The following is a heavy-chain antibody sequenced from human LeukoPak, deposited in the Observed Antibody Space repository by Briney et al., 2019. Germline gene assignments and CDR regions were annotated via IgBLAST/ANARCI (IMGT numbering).Heavy chain of an antibody. CDR2: ISSSTISI. V-gene: IGHV3-21*01. D-gene: IGHD2-15*01. CDR1: GFTFGDYA. J-gene: IGHJ4*02. CDR3: ARRPIYCSGDSCYSHYFDY. Sequence: GGSLRLSCTASGFTFGDYAMSWVRQAPGKGLEWVSLISSSTISIYYADSVKGRFTISRDNAKKSMYLQMNSLRAEDTAVYYCARRPIYCSGDSCYSHYFDYWGQGTLVTVSS.